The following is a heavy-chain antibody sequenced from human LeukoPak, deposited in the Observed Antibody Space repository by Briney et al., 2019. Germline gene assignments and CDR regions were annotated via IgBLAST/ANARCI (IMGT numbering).Heavy chain of an antibody. CDR2: IYPRDSYS. J-gene: IGHJ4*02. D-gene: IGHD5-18*01. Sequence: GESLKISCKGSGYSFTSYWIGWVRQMPGKGLEWMGIIYPRDSYSNYSPSFQGQVTVVADTSISTAYLQWNSLKASDTAMYYCARPRSDTAMAPYYFDYWGQGTLVTVSS. CDR3: ARPRSDTAMAPYYFDY. CDR1: GYSFTSYW. V-gene: IGHV5-51*01.